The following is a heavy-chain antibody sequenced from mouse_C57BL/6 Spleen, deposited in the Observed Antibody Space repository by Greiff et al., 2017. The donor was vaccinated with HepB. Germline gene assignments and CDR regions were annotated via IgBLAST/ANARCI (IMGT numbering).Heavy chain of an antibody. CDR2: INPNNGGT. V-gene: IGHV1-18*01. Sequence: EVQLQESGPELVKPGASAKIPCKASGYTFTDYNMDWVKQSHGKSLEWIGDINPNNGGTIYNQKFKGKATLTVDKSSSTAYMELRSLTSEDTAVYYCARWGYGSSYAMDYWGQGTSVTVSS. CDR3: ARWGYGSSYAMDY. CDR1: GYTFTDYN. D-gene: IGHD1-1*01. J-gene: IGHJ4*01.